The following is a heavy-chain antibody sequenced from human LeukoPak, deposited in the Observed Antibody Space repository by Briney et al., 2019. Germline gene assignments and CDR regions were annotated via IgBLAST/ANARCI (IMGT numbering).Heavy chain of an antibody. CDR3: ARLRTSTHPGWFDP. Sequence: GEYLKISCKGSGYTFTSYWIGWVRQLPGKGLEWMGIIYPGDSDTRDSPSFQGQVTISADKSISTAYLQWSSLKASDTAMYYCARLRTSTHPGWFDPWGQGTLVTVSS. V-gene: IGHV5-51*01. J-gene: IGHJ5*02. CDR2: IYPGDSDT. CDR1: GYTFTSYW. D-gene: IGHD2-2*01.